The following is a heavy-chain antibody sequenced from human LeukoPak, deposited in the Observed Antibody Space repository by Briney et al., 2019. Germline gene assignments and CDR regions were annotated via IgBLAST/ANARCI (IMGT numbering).Heavy chain of an antibody. Sequence: PSETLSLTCAVYGGSFSGYYWSWIRQPPGKGLEWIGEINHSGSTNYNPSLKSRVTISVDTSKNQFSLKLSSVTAAETAVYYCARSMVRGVIKSQFYYYYYMDVWGKGTTVTISS. V-gene: IGHV4-34*01. D-gene: IGHD3-10*01. J-gene: IGHJ6*03. CDR2: INHSGST. CDR1: GGSFSGYY. CDR3: ARSMVRGVIKSQFYYYYYMDV.